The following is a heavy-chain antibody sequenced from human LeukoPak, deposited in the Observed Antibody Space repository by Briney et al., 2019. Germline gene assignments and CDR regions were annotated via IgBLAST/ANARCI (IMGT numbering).Heavy chain of an antibody. CDR3: AKDRGYSYGYDYYGMDV. D-gene: IGHD5-18*01. J-gene: IGHJ6*02. CDR2: ISYDGSNK. CDR1: GFTFSSYA. Sequence: GESLRLSCAASGFTFSSYAMHWVRQAPGKGLEWVAVISYDGSNKYYADSVKGRFTISRDNSKNTLYLQMNSLRAEDTAVYYCAKDRGYSYGYDYYGMDVWGQGTTVTVSS. V-gene: IGHV3-30-3*01.